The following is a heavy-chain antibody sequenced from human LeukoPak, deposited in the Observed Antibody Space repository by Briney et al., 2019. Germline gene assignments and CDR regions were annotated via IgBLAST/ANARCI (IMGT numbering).Heavy chain of an antibody. CDR1: GFTFTDFY. CDR2: ISASSSYT. D-gene: IGHD6-19*01. J-gene: IGHJ4*02. V-gene: IGHV3-11*05. CDR3: ARDVYSSGVDY. Sequence: KSGGSLRLSCAASGFTFTDFYMSWIRQAPGKGLERVSYISASSSYTDYADSVKGRFTISRDNAKKSLYLQMNSLRAEDTAVYYCARDVYSSGVDYWGQGTLVTVSS.